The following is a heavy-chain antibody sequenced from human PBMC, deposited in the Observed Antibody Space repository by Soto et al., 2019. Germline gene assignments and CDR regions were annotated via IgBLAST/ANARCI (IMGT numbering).Heavy chain of an antibody. CDR3: TRDVGEPFYYDDMDV. D-gene: IGHD2-15*01. V-gene: IGHV1-69*01. CDR1: GGNFGIYA. Sequence: QVQLEQSGAEVKKPGSSVKVSCKPSGGNFGIYAITWVRQAPGQGLRWVGGIIPTVGTTHYAQKFEGRVSITTDQSTGTVYMELSRLTSDDTAIYYCTRDVGEPFYYDDMDVWGQGTTVTVSS. J-gene: IGHJ6*02. CDR2: IIPTVGTT.